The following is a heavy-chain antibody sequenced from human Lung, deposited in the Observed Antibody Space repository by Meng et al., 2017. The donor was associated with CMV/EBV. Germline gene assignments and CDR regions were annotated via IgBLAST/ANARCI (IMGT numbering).Heavy chain of an antibody. CDR3: ARDLNYYDSSGNYYVGWLDP. V-gene: IGHV6-1*01. CDR1: GDNVSSNSAA. D-gene: IGHD3-22*01. CDR2: TYYRSKWYN. J-gene: IGHJ5*02. Sequence: SXTLSLXFPFSGDNVSSNSAAWNWIRQSPSRGLEWLGRTYYRSKWYNDFAPSVKSRITFNPDTSKNRLSLHLTSVTPEDTAVYYCARDLNYYDSSGNYYVGWLDPWGQGNXVTSSS.